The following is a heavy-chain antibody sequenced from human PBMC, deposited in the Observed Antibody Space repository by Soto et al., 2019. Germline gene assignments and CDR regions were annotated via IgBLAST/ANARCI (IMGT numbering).Heavy chain of an antibody. Sequence: PGGSLRLSCAASGFTVSSNYMSWVRQAPGKGLEWVSVIYSGGSTYYADSVKGRFTISRDNSKNTLFLQMNSLRAEDTAVYYCARGHDFWSGYFDYWGQGTLVTVSS. J-gene: IGHJ4*02. CDR3: ARGHDFWSGYFDY. D-gene: IGHD3-3*01. V-gene: IGHV3-53*01. CDR1: GFTVSSNY. CDR2: IYSGGST.